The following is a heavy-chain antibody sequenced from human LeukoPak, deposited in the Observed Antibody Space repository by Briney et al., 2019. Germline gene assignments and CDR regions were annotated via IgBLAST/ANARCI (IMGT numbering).Heavy chain of an antibody. CDR1: GFTFSSYA. CDR3: ARDYVGATTPYFDY. V-gene: IGHV3-23*01. Sequence: GGSLRLSCAASGFTFSSYAMSWVRQTPGKGLEWVSAISGSGSSTYYADSVKGRFTISRDNSKNTLYLQMNSLRAEDTAVYYCARDYVGATTPYFDYWGQGTLVTVSS. J-gene: IGHJ4*02. D-gene: IGHD1-26*01. CDR2: ISGSGSST.